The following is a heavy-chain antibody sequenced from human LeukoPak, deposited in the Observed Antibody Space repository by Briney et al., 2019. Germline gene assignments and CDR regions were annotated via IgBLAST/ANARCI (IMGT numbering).Heavy chain of an antibody. Sequence: GGSLRLSCAASGFTFSSYERNWVRQGPGKGLEWISYITSTSNSIYYAESVKGRFTISRDNTKNSLYLQMDSPRVEDTARYFFAAALGPRDYWGQGILVTVSS. J-gene: IGHJ4*02. CDR2: ITSTSNSI. D-gene: IGHD6-6*01. CDR1: GFTFSSYE. CDR3: AAALGPRDY. V-gene: IGHV3-48*03.